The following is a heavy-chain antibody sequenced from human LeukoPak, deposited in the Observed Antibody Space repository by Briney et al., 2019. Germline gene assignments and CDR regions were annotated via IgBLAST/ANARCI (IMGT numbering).Heavy chain of an antibody. D-gene: IGHD3-10*01. CDR1: GFTFSSYA. CDR3: ARHSRVRGVYFDL. J-gene: IGHJ2*01. V-gene: IGHV3-30*04. CDR2: ISYDGNDK. Sequence: GGSLRLSCAASGFTFSSYAMYWVRQAPGKGLEWVTLISYDGNDKYYADSVKGRFSISRDNSKNMVFLQMNSLRAEDTAVYYCARHSRVRGVYFDLWGRGTLVTVSS.